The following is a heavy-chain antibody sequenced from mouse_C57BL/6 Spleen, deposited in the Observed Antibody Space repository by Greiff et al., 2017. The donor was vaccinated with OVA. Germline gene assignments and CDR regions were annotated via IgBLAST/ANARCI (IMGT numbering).Heavy chain of an antibody. D-gene: IGHD2-4*01. CDR1: GYTFTSYW. V-gene: IGHV1-64*01. CDR3: ARSYYDYDFDY. Sequence: QVQLQQPGAELVKPGASVKLSCKASGYTFTSYWMHWVKQRPGQGLEWIGMIHPNSGSTNYNEKFKSKATLTVDKSSSTAYMQLSSLTSEDFAVYYCARSYYDYDFDYWGQGTTLTVSS. J-gene: IGHJ2*01. CDR2: IHPNSGST.